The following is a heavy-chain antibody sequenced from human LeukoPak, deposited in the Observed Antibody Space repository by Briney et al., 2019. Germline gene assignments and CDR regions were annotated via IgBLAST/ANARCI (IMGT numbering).Heavy chain of an antibody. Sequence: GASVKVSCKASGYTFTSYYMHWVRQAPGQGLEWMGIINPSGGSTSYAQKFQGRVTMTRDMSTSTVYMEQSSLRSEDTAVYYCARDPNPSTSSPLNWFDPWGQGTLVTVSS. CDR3: ARDPNPSTSSPLNWFDP. CDR2: INPSGGST. J-gene: IGHJ5*02. CDR1: GYTFTSYY. D-gene: IGHD2-2*01. V-gene: IGHV1-46*01.